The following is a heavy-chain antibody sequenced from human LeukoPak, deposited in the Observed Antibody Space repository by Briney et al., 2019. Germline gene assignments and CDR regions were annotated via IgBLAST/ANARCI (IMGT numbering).Heavy chain of an antibody. Sequence: SGTLSLTCTVSGGSISTNMWWRWVRQTPGKGLEWIGEIYHRGSTNYNPSLKSRVTISLDKSKHQFSLKLSSVTAADTAVYCCARDSSIVGTTGAFDIWGQGTMVTVSS. CDR2: IYHRGST. CDR3: ARDSSIVGTTGAFDI. D-gene: IGHD1-26*01. CDR1: GGSISTNMW. J-gene: IGHJ3*02. V-gene: IGHV4-4*01.